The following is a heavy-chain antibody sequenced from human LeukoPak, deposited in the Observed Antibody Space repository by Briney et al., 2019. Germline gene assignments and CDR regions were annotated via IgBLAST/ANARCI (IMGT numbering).Heavy chain of an antibody. Sequence: GGSLRLSCAASGFTFSSYAMSWVRQAPGKGLEWVSAISGSGGSTYYADSVKGRFTISRDNSKSTLYLQMNSLRAEDTAVYYCAKDIAYCGGDCYWVSAFGIWGQGTMVTVSS. CDR3: AKDIAYCGGDCYWVSAFGI. D-gene: IGHD2-21*02. J-gene: IGHJ3*02. V-gene: IGHV3-23*01. CDR2: ISGSGGST. CDR1: GFTFSSYA.